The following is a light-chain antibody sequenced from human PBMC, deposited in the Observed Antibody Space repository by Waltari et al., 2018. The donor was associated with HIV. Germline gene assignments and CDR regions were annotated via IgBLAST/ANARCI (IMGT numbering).Light chain of an antibody. J-gene: IGLJ3*02. CDR2: RNN. Sequence: QSVLTQPPSASGTPGQRVTISCSGSSSNIGNYVSWYQQLPGTAPKLLISRNNPPPSGVPDRFSGSNSGTSASLAISGLRSEDETTYYFAAWDDSLPGLVFGG. CDR1: SSNIGNY. V-gene: IGLV1-47*01. CDR3: AAWDDSLPGLV.